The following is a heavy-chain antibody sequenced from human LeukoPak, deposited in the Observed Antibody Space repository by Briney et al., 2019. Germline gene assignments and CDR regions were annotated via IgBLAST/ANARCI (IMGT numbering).Heavy chain of an antibody. V-gene: IGHV3-30*04. CDR3: ARDGRWINYYDGSSPV. CDR2: ISYDGSNE. Sequence: GRSLRLSCAASGFTFSSYVMHWVRQAPGKGLEWVAIISYDGSNEYYADSVKGRFTISRDNSKNTLYLQMNSLRAADTAVYYCARDGRWINYYDGSSPVWGQGTLVTVSS. D-gene: IGHD3-22*01. CDR1: GFTFSSYV. J-gene: IGHJ4*02.